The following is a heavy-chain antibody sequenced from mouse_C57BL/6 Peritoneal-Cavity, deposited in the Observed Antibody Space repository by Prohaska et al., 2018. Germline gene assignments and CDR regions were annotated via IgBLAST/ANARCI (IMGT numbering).Heavy chain of an antibody. J-gene: IGHJ3*01. Sequence: EFQLQQSGRELEKPGASVKISCKASGYSYTDYNKNWVKQSNGKSLEWIWVINPNYGNTSYNQKFKSKTTLSIGQFSSTVYRQLASLTSKDSGVYYCASGASLSWTFAYWGTGTLVTVSA. CDR2: INPNYGNT. D-gene: IGHD6-1*01. CDR3: ASGASLSWTFAY. CDR1: GYSYTDYN. V-gene: IGHV1-39*01.